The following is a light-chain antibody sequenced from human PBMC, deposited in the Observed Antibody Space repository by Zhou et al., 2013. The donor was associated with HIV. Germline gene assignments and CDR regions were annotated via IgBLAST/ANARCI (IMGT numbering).Light chain of an antibody. CDR2: GNI. V-gene: IGLV1-40*01. J-gene: IGLJ2*01. CDR1: SSNIGAGHD. CDR3: QSYDSGSVL. Sequence: QSVLTQPPSVSGAPGQRVTISCSGSSSNIGAGHDVHWYQQLPGTAPKLLISGNINRPSGVPDRFSGSKSGTSASLAISGLRAEDEAVYYCQSYDSGSVLFGGGTKLTVL.